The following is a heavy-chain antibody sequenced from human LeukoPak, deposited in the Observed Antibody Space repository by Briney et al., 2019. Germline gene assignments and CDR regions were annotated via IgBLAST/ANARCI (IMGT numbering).Heavy chain of an antibody. Sequence: SGESLKISCKGSGYSFPNYWIGWVRQMPGQGLEWMGIIYPADSDTGYSPSFQGQVTISADKSINTAYLQWTSLKASDTAMYYCARRKGDGYNSPFDYWGQGTLVTVSS. V-gene: IGHV5-51*01. CDR2: IYPADSDT. J-gene: IGHJ4*02. CDR3: ARRKGDGYNSPFDY. CDR1: GYSFPNYW. D-gene: IGHD5-24*01.